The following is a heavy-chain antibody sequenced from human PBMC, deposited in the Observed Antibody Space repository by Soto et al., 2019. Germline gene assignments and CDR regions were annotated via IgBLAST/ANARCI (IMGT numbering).Heavy chain of an antibody. J-gene: IGHJ4*02. CDR2: IYSGGST. CDR1: GFTVSRSY. Sequence: EVQLVESGGGLIQPGGSLRVSCAASGFTVSRSYMSWVRQAPGKGLEWVSVIYSGGSTNYADSVKGRFTNSRDNSKNTLYLQMNSLRVEDTAVYYCARDTYYYDSSGQPYWGQGTLVTVSS. D-gene: IGHD3-22*01. V-gene: IGHV3-53*01. CDR3: ARDTYYYDSSGQPY.